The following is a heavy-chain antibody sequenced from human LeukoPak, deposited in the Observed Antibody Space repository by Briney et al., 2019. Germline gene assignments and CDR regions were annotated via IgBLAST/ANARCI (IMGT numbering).Heavy chain of an antibody. V-gene: IGHV3-11*04. CDR3: ARDFPPSHYSSGWYWSRTGRRRDYYFDY. CDR1: GFTFSDYY. J-gene: IGHJ4*02. CDR2: ISSSGSTI. Sequence: GGSLRLSCAASGFTFSDYYMSWIRQAPGKGLEWVSDISSSGSTIYYADSVKGRFTISRDNAKNSLYLHMNSLRAEDTAVYYCARDFPPSHYSSGWYWSRTGRRRDYYFDYWGQGTLVTVSS. D-gene: IGHD6-19*01.